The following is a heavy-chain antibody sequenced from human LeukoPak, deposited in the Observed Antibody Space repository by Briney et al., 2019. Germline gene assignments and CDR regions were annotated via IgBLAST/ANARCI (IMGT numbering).Heavy chain of an antibody. D-gene: IGHD3-16*02. CDR2: ISGSGGST. J-gene: IGHJ5*02. Sequence: PRGPLRLSCAASGFTFSSYAMSWVRQAPGKGLEWVSAISGSGGSTYYADSVKGRFTISRDNSKNTLYLQMNSLRAEDTAVYYCAKGSFGGFMITFGGVIGNNWFDPWGQGTLVTVSS. CDR3: AKGSFGGFMITFGGVIGNNWFDP. V-gene: IGHV3-23*01. CDR1: GFTFSSYA.